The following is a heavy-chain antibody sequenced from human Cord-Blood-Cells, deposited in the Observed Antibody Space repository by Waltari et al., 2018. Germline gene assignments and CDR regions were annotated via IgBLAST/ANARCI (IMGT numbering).Heavy chain of an antibody. Sequence: QVQLVGSGGGVVQPGGSRSLCWPASGVTCRCYGLPLASRAPGKGLEWVAVIWYDGSNKYYADSVKGRFTISRDNSKNTRYLQMNSLRAEDTAVYYCARGGVTGDRGYFDLWGRGTLVTVSS. J-gene: IGHJ2*01. D-gene: IGHD7-27*01. CDR1: GVTCRCYG. V-gene: IGHV3-33*01. CDR2: IWYDGSNK. CDR3: ARGGVTGDRGYFDL.